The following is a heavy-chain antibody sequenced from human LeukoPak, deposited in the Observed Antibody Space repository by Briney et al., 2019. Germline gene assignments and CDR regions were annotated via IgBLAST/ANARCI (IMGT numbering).Heavy chain of an antibody. CDR2: IYYSGST. D-gene: IGHD2-15*01. J-gene: IGHJ6*02. CDR3: ASGYCSGGSCYQSTDYYYYGMDV. CDR1: GGSISSYY. Sequence: SETLSLTCTVSGGSISSYYWSWIRQPPGKGLEWIGYIYYSGSTNYNPSLKGRVTISVDTSKNQFSLKLSSVTAADTAVYYCASGYCSGGSCYQSTDYYYYGMDVWGQGTTVTVSS. V-gene: IGHV4-59*01.